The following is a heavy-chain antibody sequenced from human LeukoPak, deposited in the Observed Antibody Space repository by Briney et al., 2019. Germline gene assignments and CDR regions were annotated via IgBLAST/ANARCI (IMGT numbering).Heavy chain of an antibody. CDR2: IYTSGST. Sequence: SETLSLTCTVSGGSISSGSYYWSWIRQPAGKGLEWIGRIYTSGSTNYNPSLKSRVTISVDTSKNQFSLKLSSVTAADTAVYSCAREGSRRLYMDVWGKGTTVIVSS. CDR1: GGSISSGSYY. CDR3: AREGSRRLYMDV. J-gene: IGHJ6*03. D-gene: IGHD1-26*01. V-gene: IGHV4-61*02.